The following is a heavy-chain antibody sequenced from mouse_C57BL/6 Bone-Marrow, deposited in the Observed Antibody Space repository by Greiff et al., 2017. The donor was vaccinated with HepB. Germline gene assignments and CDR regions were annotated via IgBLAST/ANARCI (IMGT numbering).Heavy chain of an antibody. Sequence: VQLQQPGAELVMPGASVKLSCKASGYTFTSCWMHWVKQRPGQGLEWIGEIDPSDSYTNYNQKFKGKSTLTVDKSSSTAYMQLSSLTSEDSAVYYCARTVSFDYWGQGTTLTVSS. CDR1: GYTFTSCW. V-gene: IGHV1-69*01. CDR2: IDPSDSYT. J-gene: IGHJ2*01. CDR3: ARTVSFDY. D-gene: IGHD1-1*01.